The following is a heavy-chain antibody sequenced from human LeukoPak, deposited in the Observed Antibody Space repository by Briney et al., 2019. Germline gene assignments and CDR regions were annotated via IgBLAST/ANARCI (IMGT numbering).Heavy chain of an antibody. J-gene: IGHJ4*02. CDR1: GGSISSCDYH. V-gene: IGHV4-30-4*01. Sequence: PSETLSLTCTVSGGSISSCDYHWSWIRQPPGKGLEWIGFIYYSGSTYYNPSLKSRVTISVDTSKNQFSLKLSSVTAADTAVYYCARSRDSSGYYLLGYWGQGTLVTVSS. D-gene: IGHD3-22*01. CDR3: ARSRDSSGYYLLGY. CDR2: IYYSGST.